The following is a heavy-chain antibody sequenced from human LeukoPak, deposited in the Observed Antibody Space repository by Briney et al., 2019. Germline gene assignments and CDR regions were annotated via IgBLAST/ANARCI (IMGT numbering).Heavy chain of an antibody. CDR1: GFTFSSYW. CDR3: ARERGSGSYHPFDP. D-gene: IGHD3-10*01. CDR2: IKQDGSEK. V-gene: IGHV3-7*01. Sequence: GGSLRLSCVASGFTFSSYWMIWVRQTPGKGLEWVANIKQDGSEKNYVDSVKGRFTISRDNAKNSLYLQMNSLRADDTAVYYCARERGSGSYHPFDPWGQGTLATVSS. J-gene: IGHJ5*02.